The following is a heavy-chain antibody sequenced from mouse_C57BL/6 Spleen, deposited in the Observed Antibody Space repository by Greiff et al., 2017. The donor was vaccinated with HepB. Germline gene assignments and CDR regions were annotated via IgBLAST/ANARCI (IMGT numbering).Heavy chain of an antibody. CDR3: TRADWDRYFDD. V-gene: IGHV1-78*01. J-gene: IGHJ1*03. Sequence: VQLQQSDAELVKPGASVKISCKVSGYTFTDHPIHWMKQRPEQGLEWIGYIYPRDGSTKYNEKFKGKATLTADKSSSTAYMQLNSLTSEDSAVYLWTRADWDRYFDDWGTGTTVTVSS. CDR1: GYTFTDHP. D-gene: IGHD4-1*01. CDR2: IYPRDGST.